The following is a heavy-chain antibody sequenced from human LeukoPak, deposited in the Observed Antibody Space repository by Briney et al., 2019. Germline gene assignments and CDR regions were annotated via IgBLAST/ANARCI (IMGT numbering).Heavy chain of an antibody. CDR3: ARARRDSYGPLWY. D-gene: IGHD5-18*01. CDR2: IKQDGSEK. J-gene: IGHJ4*02. CDR1: GFTFSSYW. V-gene: IGHV3-7*01. Sequence: GGSLRLSCAASGFTFSSYWMSWVRRAPGKGLEWVANIKQDGSEKYYVDSVKGRFTISRDNAKNSLYLQMNSLRAEDTAVYYCARARRDSYGPLWYWGQGTLVTVSS.